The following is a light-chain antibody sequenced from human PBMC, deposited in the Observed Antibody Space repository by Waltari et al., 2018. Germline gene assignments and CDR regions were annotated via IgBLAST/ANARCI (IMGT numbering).Light chain of an antibody. CDR3: QSYDSSLSGSWV. V-gene: IGLV1-40*01. Sequence: QSVLTQPPSVSGAPGQRVTISCTGSSSNIGAGYDVHWCQQLPGTAPKLLIYGNSNRPAGVPDRFSGSKSGTSASRAITGLQAEDEADYYCQSYDSSLSGSWVFGGGTKLTVL. CDR2: GNS. CDR1: SSNIGAGYD. J-gene: IGLJ2*01.